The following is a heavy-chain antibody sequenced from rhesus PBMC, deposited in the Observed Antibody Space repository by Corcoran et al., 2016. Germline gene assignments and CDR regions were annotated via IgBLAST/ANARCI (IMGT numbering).Heavy chain of an antibody. J-gene: IGHJ5-2*02. CDR2: VHGSGST. Sequence: QVHLQESGPGLVKPSETLPRICDVSGASLRNIYWSGVRQSPGKGLEWLGLVHGSGSTTYHPSLKSRVTFSTDTSKNQLSLKLGSVTAADTALYFCVRLNVIAGTTSSLDVWGRGILVTVSS. V-gene: IGHV4-160*01. D-gene: IGHD1-20*01. CDR3: VRLNVIAGTTSSLDV. CDR1: GASLRNIY.